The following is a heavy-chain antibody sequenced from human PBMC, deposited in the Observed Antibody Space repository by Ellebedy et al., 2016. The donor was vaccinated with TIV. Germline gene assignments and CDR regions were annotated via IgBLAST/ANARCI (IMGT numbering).Heavy chain of an antibody. CDR1: GFDFSIFG. D-gene: IGHD3-10*01. CDR2: IKYDGSNN. V-gene: IGHV3-30*02. CDR3: AKETGGLDV. J-gene: IGHJ6*02. Sequence: GESLKISCAASGFDFSIFGMHWVRQAPGRGLEWVSFIKYDGSNNYYADSVKGRFTLSRDNSKNTLSLQMDSLRVEETAVYYCAKETGGLDVWGQGTTVTVSS.